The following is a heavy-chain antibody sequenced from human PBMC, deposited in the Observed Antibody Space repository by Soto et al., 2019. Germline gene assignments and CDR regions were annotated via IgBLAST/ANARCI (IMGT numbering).Heavy chain of an antibody. CDR2: VSRSGSII. CDR3: ARETVGTTFGLDVIDEPYQYYGMDV. CDR1: GFTFSDYY. V-gene: IGHV3-11*01. Sequence: PGGSLRLSCAASGFTFSDYYMSWIRQAPGKGLEWVSYVSRSGSIIYYADSVKGRFTISRDNAEKSLYLQMNSLRADDTAVYYCARETVGTTFGLDVIDEPYQYYGMDVWGQGTTVTVSS. J-gene: IGHJ6*02. D-gene: IGHD3-3*01.